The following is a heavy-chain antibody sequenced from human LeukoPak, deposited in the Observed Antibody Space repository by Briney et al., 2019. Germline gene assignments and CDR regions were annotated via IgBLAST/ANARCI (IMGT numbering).Heavy chain of an antibody. CDR1: GYSFSTYG. V-gene: IGHV1-46*01. CDR3: ARGKDTVMGNRNYFDY. Sequence: ASVKVSCKTSGYSFSTYGINWVRQAPGQGLEWMGIINPSGGSTSYAQKFQGRVTMTRDTSTSTVYMELSSLRSEDTAVYYCARGKDTVMGNRNYFDYWGQGTLVTVSS. D-gene: IGHD5-18*01. J-gene: IGHJ4*02. CDR2: INPSGGST.